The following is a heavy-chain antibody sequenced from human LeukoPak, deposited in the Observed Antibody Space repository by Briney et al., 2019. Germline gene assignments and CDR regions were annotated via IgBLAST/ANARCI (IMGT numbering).Heavy chain of an antibody. J-gene: IGHJ4*02. Sequence: SETLSLTCTVSGASITPYSWSWIRQPAGKGLEWIGRFYNSGSTNYNPSLRSRVTMSVDTSKNQFSLKLSSVTAADTAVYYCARSQADYDILTGYRSLYFDYWGQGTLVTVSS. CDR1: GASITPYS. CDR2: FYNSGST. CDR3: ARSQADYDILTGYRSLYFDY. D-gene: IGHD3-9*01. V-gene: IGHV4-4*07.